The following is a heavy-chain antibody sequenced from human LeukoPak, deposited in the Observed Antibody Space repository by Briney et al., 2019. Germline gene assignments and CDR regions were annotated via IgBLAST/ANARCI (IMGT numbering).Heavy chain of an antibody. CDR1: GRMFITDN. J-gene: IGHJ3*02. Sequence: GGSLRLSCAASGRMFITDNMHWVRQAPGKGLEWVSMISADESDITYTDSVKGRFTTSRDNSKNTLYPQMTSLRPEDTALYYCGSQDGHTFLDAFDSWGQGTLLIVSS. CDR2: ISADESDI. D-gene: IGHD5-24*01. V-gene: IGHV3-30*04. CDR3: GSQDGHTFLDAFDS.